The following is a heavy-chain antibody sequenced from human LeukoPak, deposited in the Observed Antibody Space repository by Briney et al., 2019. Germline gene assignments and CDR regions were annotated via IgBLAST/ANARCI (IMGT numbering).Heavy chain of an antibody. D-gene: IGHD5-12*01. J-gene: IGHJ4*02. CDR1: EFICFKYW. CDR3: ARDQYHGYAFDY. Sequence: GGSLRLSCEGFEFICFKYWMTWVRQVPGKGLEWVANIDEDGDERYYLDSVKGRFTISRDNAKNSVYLQMNSLRAEDTSVYYCARDQYHGYAFDYWGQGTLVTVSS. V-gene: IGHV3-7*01. CDR2: IDEDGDER.